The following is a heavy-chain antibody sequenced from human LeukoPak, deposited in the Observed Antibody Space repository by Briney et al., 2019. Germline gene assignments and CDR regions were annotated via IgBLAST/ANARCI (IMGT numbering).Heavy chain of an antibody. CDR1: GGAISSNGYY. CDR2: IHYSGST. CDR3: ARVERYCSSNTCHNGPFDY. D-gene: IGHD2-2*01. V-gene: IGHV4-39*07. J-gene: IGHJ4*02. Sequence: SETLSLTCSVSGGAISSNGYYWGWIRQPPGKGLEWIGSIHYSGSTHYKPSLQSRVSISVDTSKNQFSLKLYSVTAADSAVYFCARVERYCSSNTCHNGPFDYWGQGTLVAVSS.